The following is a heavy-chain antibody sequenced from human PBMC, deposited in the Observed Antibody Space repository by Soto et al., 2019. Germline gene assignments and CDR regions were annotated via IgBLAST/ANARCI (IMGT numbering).Heavy chain of an antibody. CDR3: AWGEYYYDSSGYYYVPHFDY. Sequence: AASGFTFSSYSMNWVRQAPGKGLEWVSYISSSSSTIYYADSVKGRFTISRDNAKNSLYLQMNSLRAEDTAVYYCAWGEYYYDSSGYYYVPHFDYWGQGTLVTVSS. V-gene: IGHV3-48*01. D-gene: IGHD3-22*01. CDR1: GFTFSSYS. J-gene: IGHJ4*02. CDR2: ISSSSSTI.